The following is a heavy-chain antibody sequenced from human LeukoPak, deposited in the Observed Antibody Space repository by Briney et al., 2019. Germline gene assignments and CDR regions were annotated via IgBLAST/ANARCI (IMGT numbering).Heavy chain of an antibody. Sequence: SQTLSLTCTVSGGSISSGGYYWSWIRQHPGKGLQWIGYIYYSGSTYYNPSLKSRVIISVDTSKNQFSLKLSSVTAADTAVYYCARDRGDYYGSPNWFDPWGQVTLVTVSS. J-gene: IGHJ5*02. V-gene: IGHV4-31*03. CDR1: GGSISSGGYY. CDR2: IYYSGST. D-gene: IGHD3-10*01. CDR3: ARDRGDYYGSPNWFDP.